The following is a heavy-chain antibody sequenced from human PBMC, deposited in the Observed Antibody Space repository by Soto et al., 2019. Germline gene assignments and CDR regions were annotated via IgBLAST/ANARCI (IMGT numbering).Heavy chain of an antibody. Sequence: LRLSCAASGFTFSSYGMHWVRQAPGKGLEWVAVIWYDGSNKYYADSVKGRFTISRDNSKNTLYLQMNSLRAEDTAVYYCAREGGDAYYYYGMDVWGQGTTVTVSS. V-gene: IGHV3-33*01. D-gene: IGHD2-21*02. CDR2: IWYDGSNK. CDR3: AREGGDAYYYYGMDV. CDR1: GFTFSSYG. J-gene: IGHJ6*02.